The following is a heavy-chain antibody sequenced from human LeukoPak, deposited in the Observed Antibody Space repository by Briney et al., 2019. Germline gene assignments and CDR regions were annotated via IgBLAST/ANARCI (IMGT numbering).Heavy chain of an antibody. J-gene: IGHJ4*01. V-gene: IGHV3-NL1*01. Sequence: PGGSLRLSCAASGFTFSSYGMHWVRQAPGKGLEWVSIIYAGGSTYYADSMKGRFTISRDSSNNTLFLQMSNLRADDSGLYYCATDIRSSPLGFWGHGTLVTVSS. CDR1: GFTFSSYG. CDR2: IYAGGST. D-gene: IGHD3-9*01. CDR3: ATDIRSSPLGF.